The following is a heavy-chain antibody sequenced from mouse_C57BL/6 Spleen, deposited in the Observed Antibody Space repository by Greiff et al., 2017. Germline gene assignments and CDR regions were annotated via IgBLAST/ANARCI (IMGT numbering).Heavy chain of an antibody. J-gene: IGHJ1*03. CDR1: GFTFTSYG. D-gene: IGHD1-1*01. V-gene: IGHV5-9-1*02. CDR3: TRGDYDYLYFGG. CDR2: ISSGGDYI. Sequence: EVQVVESGAGLVKPGGSLKLSCAASGFTFTSYGMSWVRQTPGKRLEWVAYISSGGDYIYYADTVKGRFTISRDNARNTLYLQLSSLKSEDTAMYYCTRGDYDYLYFGGWGTGTTVT.